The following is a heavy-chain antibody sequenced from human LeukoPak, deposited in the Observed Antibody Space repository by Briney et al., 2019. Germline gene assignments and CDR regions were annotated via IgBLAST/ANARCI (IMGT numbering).Heavy chain of an antibody. V-gene: IGHV4-34*01. D-gene: IGHD3-16*01. CDR1: GGSFSGYY. Sequence: SETLSLTCAVYGGSFSGYYWSWIRQPPGKGLEWIGEINHSGSTNYNPSLKSRVTISVDTSKNQFSLKLSSVTAADTAVYYCARGPGGFDYWGQGTLATVSS. J-gene: IGHJ4*02. CDR2: INHSGST. CDR3: ARGPGGFDY.